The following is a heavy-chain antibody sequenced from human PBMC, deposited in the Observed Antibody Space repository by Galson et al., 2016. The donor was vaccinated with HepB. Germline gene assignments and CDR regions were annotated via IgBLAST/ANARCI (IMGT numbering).Heavy chain of an antibody. CDR1: GFTVSNNY. V-gene: IGHV3-53*01. CDR2: IYSGTNT. J-gene: IGHJ6*02. CDR3: AKVRGPYYPMDV. Sequence: SLRLSCAASGFTVSNNYIAWVRQAPGKGLEYVSIIYSGTNTNYADSVKGRFTMSRDSSKNTLYLQMNNLRVDDTAVYYCAKVRGPYYPMDVWGQGTTATVSS.